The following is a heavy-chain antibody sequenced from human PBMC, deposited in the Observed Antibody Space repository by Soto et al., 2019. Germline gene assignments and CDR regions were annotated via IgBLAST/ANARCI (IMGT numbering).Heavy chain of an antibody. Sequence: SVKVSCKASGFTFTSSAVQWLRQARGQRPEWIGWIVVGSGNTNYAQKFQERVTITRDMSTSTAYMELSSLRSEDTAVYYCAAANYYDSSGYPLLDYWGQGTLVTVSS. J-gene: IGHJ4*02. CDR2: IVVGSGNT. V-gene: IGHV1-58*01. CDR1: GFTFTSSA. D-gene: IGHD3-22*01. CDR3: AAANYYDSSGYPLLDY.